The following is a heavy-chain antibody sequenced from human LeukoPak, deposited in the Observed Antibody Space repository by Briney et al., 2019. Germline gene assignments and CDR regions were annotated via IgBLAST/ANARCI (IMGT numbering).Heavy chain of an antibody. Sequence: SVKVSCKASGGTFSSYAISWVRQAPGQGLEWMGGIIPIFGTANYAQKFQGRVTITADKSTSTAYMELSSLRSEDTAVYYCAIRPTTMTTLYFDYWGQGTLVTVSS. J-gene: IGHJ4*02. V-gene: IGHV1-69*06. CDR1: GGTFSSYA. D-gene: IGHD4-17*01. CDR2: IIPIFGTA. CDR3: AIRPTTMTTLYFDY.